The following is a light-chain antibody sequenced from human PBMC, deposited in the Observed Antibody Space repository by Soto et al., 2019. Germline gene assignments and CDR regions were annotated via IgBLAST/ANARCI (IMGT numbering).Light chain of an antibody. Sequence: QSVLTQPASVSGSPGQSITISCTGTSSDFGGYNFVSWYQHRPGKAPKLMIYAVSNRPSGVPNRFSGSKSGNTASLTISGLQAEDEDDYYCCSYTSYSPYVFGTGTKVT. V-gene: IGLV2-14*01. J-gene: IGLJ1*01. CDR3: CSYTSYSPYV. CDR1: SSDFGGYNF. CDR2: AVS.